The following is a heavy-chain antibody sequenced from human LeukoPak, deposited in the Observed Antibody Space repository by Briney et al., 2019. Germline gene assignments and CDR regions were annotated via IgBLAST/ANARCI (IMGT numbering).Heavy chain of an antibody. J-gene: IGHJ4*02. D-gene: IGHD6-19*01. CDR1: GGSISSDSYY. CDR2: IYYSGST. Sequence: SETLSLTCTVSGGSISSDSYYWAWIRQPPGKGLEWIASIYYSGSTYYNPSLKSRVTISIDTSRNQFSLKLSSVTAADTAVYYCASLAVAGLSEGYWGQGTLVIVSS. V-gene: IGHV4-39*01. CDR3: ASLAVAGLSEGY.